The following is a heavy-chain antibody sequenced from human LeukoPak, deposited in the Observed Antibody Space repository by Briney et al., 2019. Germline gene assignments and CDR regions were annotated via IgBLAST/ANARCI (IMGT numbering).Heavy chain of an antibody. J-gene: IGHJ4*02. D-gene: IGHD5-12*01. V-gene: IGHV3-23*01. CDR3: AKGNSGYNSGYYYHFFDY. CDR1: GFTFNTYA. Sequence: GGSLRLSCAASGFTFNTYAMSWVRQAPGKGLEWVSSIGGGGGTYYADSLKGRFTISRDNSKNTLYLQMNSLRAEDTAVYYCAKGNSGYNSGYYYHFFDYWGQGTLVTVSA. CDR2: IGGGGGT.